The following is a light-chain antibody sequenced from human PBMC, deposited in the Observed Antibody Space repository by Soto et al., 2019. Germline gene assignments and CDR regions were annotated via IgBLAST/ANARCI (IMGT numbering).Light chain of an antibody. Sequence: QSVLTQPPSVSEAPGQKVTISCSGSSSNIGNNYVSWYQQLPGTAPKLLIYDNNKRPSGIPDRFSGSKSGTSATLGITGLQTGDEADYYCGTWDSSLSAVVFGGGTQVTVL. V-gene: IGLV1-51*01. J-gene: IGLJ2*01. CDR1: SSNIGNNY. CDR2: DNN. CDR3: GTWDSSLSAVV.